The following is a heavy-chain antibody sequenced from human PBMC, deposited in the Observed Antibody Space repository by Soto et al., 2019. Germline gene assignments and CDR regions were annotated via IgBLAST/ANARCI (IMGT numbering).Heavy chain of an antibody. Sequence: LQLQESGPGLVKPSETLSLTCTVSGGSISSSSYYWGWIRHPPGKGLEWIGSIYYSGSTYYNPSLKRRVTISVDTSKNQFSLKLSSVTAADTAVYYCARSLTTVVTMDVWGQGTTVTVSS. CDR2: IYYSGST. J-gene: IGHJ6*02. D-gene: IGHD4-17*01. V-gene: IGHV4-39*01. CDR3: ARSLTTVVTMDV. CDR1: GGSISSSSYY.